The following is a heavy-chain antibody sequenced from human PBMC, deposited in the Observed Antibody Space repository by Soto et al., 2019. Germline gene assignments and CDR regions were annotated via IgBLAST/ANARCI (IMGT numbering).Heavy chain of an antibody. D-gene: IGHD3-16*01. CDR2: ISGSGFST. CDR1: GFTFNTYA. CDR3: ATFTFGRPFDT. V-gene: IGHV3-23*01. J-gene: IGHJ3*02. Sequence: GGSLRLSCAASGFTFNTYAMSWVRQAPGQGLEWVSAISGSGFSTYYADSVKGRFSISSDSSKNTLFLQMNSLRADDTAVYFCATFTFGRPFDTWGQGTMVTV.